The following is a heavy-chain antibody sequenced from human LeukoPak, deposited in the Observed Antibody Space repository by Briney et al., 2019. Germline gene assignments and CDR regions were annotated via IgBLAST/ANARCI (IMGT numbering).Heavy chain of an antibody. CDR2: IYSGGST. Sequence: GGSLRLSCAASGFTVSSNYMSWVRQAPGEGLEWVSIIYSGGSTFYADSVKGRFTISRDNSKNTLYLQMNCLRAEDTAVYYCARGGSYLSAFDIWGQGTMVTVSS. D-gene: IGHD1-26*01. V-gene: IGHV3-53*01. CDR3: ARGGSYLSAFDI. CDR1: GFTVSSNY. J-gene: IGHJ3*02.